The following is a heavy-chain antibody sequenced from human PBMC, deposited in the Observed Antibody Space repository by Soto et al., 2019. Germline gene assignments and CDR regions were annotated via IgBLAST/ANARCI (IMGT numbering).Heavy chain of an antibody. CDR3: AASGWYRGDY. CDR1: GFAFSTYT. V-gene: IGHV3-21*06. J-gene: IGHJ4*02. D-gene: IGHD6-19*01. Sequence: PGGSLRLSCAASGFAFSTYTLNWVRQAPGKGLEWVSSISNSTNYTYYAGSVKGRFTISRDNAKNSLYLQMNSLRAEDTAVYYCAASGWYRGDYWGQGTLVTVSS. CDR2: ISNSTNYT.